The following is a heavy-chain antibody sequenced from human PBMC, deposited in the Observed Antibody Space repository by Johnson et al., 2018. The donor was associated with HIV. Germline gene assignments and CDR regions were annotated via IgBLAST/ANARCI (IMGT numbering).Heavy chain of an antibody. J-gene: IGHJ3*02. CDR3: AKVSSWYFLRAFDI. CDR2: ISYDGSNK. CDR1: GFTFSYYA. D-gene: IGHD6-13*01. V-gene: IGHV3-30*18. Sequence: QVQLVESGGGVVLPGGSLRLSCAASGFTFSYYAMHWVRQAPGKGLEWLAIISYDGSNKYYADSVKGRFTISRDNSKNPLYLQMNSLRAEDTAVYYCAKVSSWYFLRAFDIWGQGTMVTVSS.